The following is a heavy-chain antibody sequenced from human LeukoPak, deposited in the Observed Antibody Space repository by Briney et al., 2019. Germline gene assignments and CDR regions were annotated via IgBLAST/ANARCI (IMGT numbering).Heavy chain of an antibody. Sequence: ASVKVSCKASGYTFTSYDINWVRQATGQGVEWMGRMNPNSGNTGYAQKFQGRVTMTRNTSISTAYMELSSLRSEDTAVYYCARGYYYDSSGYWNAFDIWGQGTMVTVSS. D-gene: IGHD3-22*01. J-gene: IGHJ3*02. CDR3: ARGYYYDSSGYWNAFDI. CDR1: GYTFTSYD. V-gene: IGHV1-8*01. CDR2: MNPNSGNT.